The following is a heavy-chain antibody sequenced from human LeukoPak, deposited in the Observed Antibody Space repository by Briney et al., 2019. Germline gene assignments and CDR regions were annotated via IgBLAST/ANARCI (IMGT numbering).Heavy chain of an antibody. V-gene: IGHV3-21*01. J-gene: IGHJ3*02. CDR2: ISSSSSYI. D-gene: IGHD3-22*01. Sequence: PGGSLRLSCAASGFTFSSYSMNWVRQAPGKGLEWVSSISSSSSYIYYADSVKGRFTISRDNAKNSLYLQMNSLRAEDTAVYYCARERYYDSSGTDAFDIWGQGTMVTVSS. CDR3: ARERYYDSSGTDAFDI. CDR1: GFTFSSYS.